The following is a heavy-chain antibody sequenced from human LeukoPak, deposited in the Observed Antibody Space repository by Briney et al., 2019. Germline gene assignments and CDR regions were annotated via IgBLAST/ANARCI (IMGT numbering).Heavy chain of an antibody. CDR3: ARIEATHDAFDI. D-gene: IGHD1-26*01. J-gene: IGHJ3*02. Sequence: ASVKVSCKASGYTFTSYDINWVRQAPGQGLEWMGWMNPNSGNTGYAQKFQGRVTMTRNTSISTAYMELSSLRSEDTAVYYCARIEATHDAFDIWGQGTMVTVSS. CDR2: MNPNSGNT. CDR1: GYTFTSYD. V-gene: IGHV1-8*01.